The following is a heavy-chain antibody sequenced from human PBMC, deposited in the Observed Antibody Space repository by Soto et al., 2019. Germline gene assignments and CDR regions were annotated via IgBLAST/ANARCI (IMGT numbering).Heavy chain of an antibody. J-gene: IGHJ6*02. CDR1: GFTFSNYA. Sequence: QVQLVESGGGVVQPGRSLRLSCAASGFTFSNYAMYWVRQAPGKGLEWVEVISYDGNNKYYADSVQGRFTISRDNSKNTVYLQMNSLSAEDTAVYYWARAGCDGGTCYTLVGLRYGMDVWGQGTTVTVSS. CDR3: ARAGCDGGTCYTLVGLRYGMDV. CDR2: ISYDGNNK. V-gene: IGHV3-30-3*01. D-gene: IGHD2-15*01.